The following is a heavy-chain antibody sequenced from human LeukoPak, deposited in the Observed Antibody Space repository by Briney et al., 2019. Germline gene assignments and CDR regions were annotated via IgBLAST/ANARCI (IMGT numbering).Heavy chain of an antibody. CDR2: INSDGSTT. D-gene: IGHD4-17*01. Sequence: GGSLRLSCAVSGFTFSSYWMHWVRQAPGKRLVWVSRINSDGSTTSYADSVKGRFTISRDNAKNTLYLQMNSLRADDTAVYYCARAPYDDYPAYWGQGTLVTVSS. CDR1: GFTFSSYW. CDR3: ARAPYDDYPAY. J-gene: IGHJ4*02. V-gene: IGHV3-74*01.